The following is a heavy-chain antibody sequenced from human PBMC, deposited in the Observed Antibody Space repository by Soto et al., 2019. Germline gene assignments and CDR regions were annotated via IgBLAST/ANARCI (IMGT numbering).Heavy chain of an antibody. CDR2: ISYDGSNK. CDR3: ARAEDGMDV. V-gene: IGHV3-30-3*01. J-gene: IGHJ6*02. CDR1: GFTFSSYA. Sequence: GGSLRLSCAASGFTFSSYAMHWVRQAPGKGLEWVAVISYDGSNKYYADSVKGRFTISRDNSKNTLYLQMNSLRAEDTAVYYCARAEDGMDVWGQGTTVTVSS.